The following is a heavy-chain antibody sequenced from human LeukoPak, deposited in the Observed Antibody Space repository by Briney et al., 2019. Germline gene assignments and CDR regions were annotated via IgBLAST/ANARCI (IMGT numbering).Heavy chain of an antibody. CDR2: INPSGGST. CDR3: AREPPLYYYDSSGYYSYYYYYYMDV. J-gene: IGHJ6*03. CDR1: GYTFTSYY. D-gene: IGHD3-22*01. Sequence: ASVKVSYKASGYTFTSYYMHWVRQAPGQGLEWMGIINPSGGSTSYAQKFQGRVTMTRDMSTSTVYMELSSLRSEDTAVYYCAREPPLYYYDSSGYYSYYYYYYMDVWGKGTTVTVSS. V-gene: IGHV1-46*01.